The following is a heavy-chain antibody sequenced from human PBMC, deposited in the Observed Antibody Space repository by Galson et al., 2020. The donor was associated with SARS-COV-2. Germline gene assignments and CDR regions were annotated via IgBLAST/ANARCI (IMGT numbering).Heavy chain of an antibody. CDR2: IGPYNGNT. V-gene: IGHV1-18*01. CDR1: GYTFTSYG. J-gene: IGHJ4*02. CDR3: ARGATNQCYYDSSGDKNFFDY. D-gene: IGHD3-22*01. Sequence: ASVKVSCKASGYTFTSYGISWVRQAPGQGLEWMGWIGPYNGNTNYAQKLQGRVTMTTDTSTSTAYLELRSLRSDDTAVYYCARGATNQCYYDSSGDKNFFDYCGQGTLVTVAS.